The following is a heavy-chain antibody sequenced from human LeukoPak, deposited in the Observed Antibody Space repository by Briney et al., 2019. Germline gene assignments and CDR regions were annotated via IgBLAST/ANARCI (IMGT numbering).Heavy chain of an antibody. D-gene: IGHD1-7*01. CDR1: GFTFSSYT. CDR3: AREDDWNYEDY. J-gene: IGHJ4*02. V-gene: IGHV3-64*02. Sequence: GGSLRRSCAASGFTFSSYTMHWVRQAPGKALECVSAISSNGGSTYYADSVKGRFTISRDNAKNSLYLQMNSLRAEDTAIYYCAREDDWNYEDYWGQGTLVTVSS. CDR2: ISSNGGST.